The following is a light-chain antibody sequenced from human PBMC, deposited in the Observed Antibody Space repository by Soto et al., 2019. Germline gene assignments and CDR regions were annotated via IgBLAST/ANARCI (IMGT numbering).Light chain of an antibody. CDR3: QQYKSYPLT. Sequence: DIQMTQSPSTMSASVGDRVTITCRASQSIRSWLAWYQQKPGKAPKFLIYKASTLESGVPSRFSGSGSGKEFTLTLSSVQPDDFATYYCQQYKSYPLTFAGGTKVDIK. CDR2: KAS. CDR1: QSIRSW. J-gene: IGKJ4*01. V-gene: IGKV1-5*03.